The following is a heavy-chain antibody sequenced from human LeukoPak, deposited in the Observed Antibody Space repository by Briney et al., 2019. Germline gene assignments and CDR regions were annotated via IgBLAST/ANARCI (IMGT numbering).Heavy chain of an antibody. CDR3: AKVQEMSTILPPFHY. CDR1: GFTFSSYA. Sequence: QTGGSLRLSCAASGFTFSSYAMGWVRQAPGKGLEWVSAISGSGGVTYYADSVKGRFTISRDNSKNTLYLQVNSLRAADTAVYYCAKVQEMSTILPPFHYWGQGTLVTVSS. V-gene: IGHV3-23*01. D-gene: IGHD5-24*01. J-gene: IGHJ4*02. CDR2: ISGSGGVT.